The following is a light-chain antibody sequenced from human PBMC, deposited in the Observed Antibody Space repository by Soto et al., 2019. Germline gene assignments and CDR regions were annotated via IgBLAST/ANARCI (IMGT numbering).Light chain of an antibody. Sequence: QSVLTQPASVSGSPGQSITISCAGTSSDVGSYNYVSWYQQHPGKAPKLMIYDVSNRPSGVSNRFSGSKSGNTASLTISGLQAEDEADYYCNSYTGSSTPYVFGTGTKVPVL. CDR1: SSDVGSYNY. CDR2: DVS. V-gene: IGLV2-14*03. J-gene: IGLJ1*01. CDR3: NSYTGSSTPYV.